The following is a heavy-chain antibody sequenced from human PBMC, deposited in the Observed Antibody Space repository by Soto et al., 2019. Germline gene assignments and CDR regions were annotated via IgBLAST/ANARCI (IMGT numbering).Heavy chain of an antibody. CDR3: ARHVANGMDV. V-gene: IGHV5-51*01. J-gene: IGHJ6*02. CDR1: GYTFTSYW. Sequence: PGESLKISCKGSGYTFTSYWIGWGRQMPGKGLEWMGIIYPDDSDTRYSPSFQGQVTISADNSISTAYLQWSSLKASDTAIYYCARHVANGMDVWGRGTTVTVS. CDR2: IYPDDSDT.